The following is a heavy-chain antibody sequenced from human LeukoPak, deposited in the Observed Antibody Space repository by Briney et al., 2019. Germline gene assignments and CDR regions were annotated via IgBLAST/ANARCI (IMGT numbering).Heavy chain of an antibody. CDR1: GGSISSDNW. CDR2: IHHSGST. Sequence: SETLSLTCAVSGGSISSDNWWSWVRQPPGKGLEWIGEIHHSGSTNHNPSLRSRVTISVDKSNNQFSLKLSSVTAADTAVYYCARAPPCSSDWWCDDPWGQGTLVTVSS. V-gene: IGHV4-4*02. J-gene: IGHJ5*02. D-gene: IGHD6-19*01. CDR3: ARAPPCSSDWWCDDP.